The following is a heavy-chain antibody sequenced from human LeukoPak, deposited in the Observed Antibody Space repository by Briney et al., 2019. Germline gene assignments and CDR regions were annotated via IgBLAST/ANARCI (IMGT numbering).Heavy chain of an antibody. CDR3: ARYYSRGYYYGMDV. CDR1: GGSISSYF. Sequence: PSETLSLTCTVSGGSISSYFWSWIRQPPGKVLEWIGYIYSSGSTNYNPSLKSRVTISIDTSKNQFSLKLSSVTAADTAVYYCARYYSRGYYYGMDVWGQGTTVTVSS. J-gene: IGHJ6*02. D-gene: IGHD6-13*01. V-gene: IGHV4-59*01. CDR2: IYSSGST.